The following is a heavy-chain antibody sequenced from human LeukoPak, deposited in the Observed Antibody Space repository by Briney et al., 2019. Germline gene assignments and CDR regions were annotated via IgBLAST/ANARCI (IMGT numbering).Heavy chain of an antibody. V-gene: IGHV1-2*02. CDR3: ARGGYCSSTSCSNWFDP. CDR1: GYTFTGYY. Sequence: ASVKVSCKASGYTFTGYYMHWVRQAPGQGLEWMGWINPNSGGTNYAQKFQGRVTMTRDTSISTAYMELSRLRSDDTAVYYCARGGYCSSTSCSNWFDPWGQGTLVTVSS. J-gene: IGHJ5*02. CDR2: INPNSGGT. D-gene: IGHD2-2*01.